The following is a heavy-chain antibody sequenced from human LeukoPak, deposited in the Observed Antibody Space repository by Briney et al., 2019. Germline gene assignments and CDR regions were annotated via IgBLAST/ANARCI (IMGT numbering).Heavy chain of an antibody. CDR3: ARTSRHYYGSGSNLTPWPAGMDV. D-gene: IGHD3-10*01. CDR1: GGSFSGYY. V-gene: IGHV4-34*01. CDR2: INHSGST. Sequence: SETLSLTCAVYGGSFSGYYWSWIRQPPGKGLEWIGEINHSGSTNYNPSLKSRATISVDTSKSQFSLKLNSATAADTAVYYCARTSRHYYGSGSNLTPWPAGMDVWGQGTAVTVSS. J-gene: IGHJ6*02.